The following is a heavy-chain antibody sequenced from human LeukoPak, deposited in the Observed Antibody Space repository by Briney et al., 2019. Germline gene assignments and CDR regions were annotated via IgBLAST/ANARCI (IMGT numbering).Heavy chain of an antibody. CDR2: IIPTTGLA. D-gene: IGHD5-24*01. Sequence: SVTVSCTASGGTFTNLAISWVRQAPGQGLEWMGRIIPTTGLANYAQKFQGRVTITADKSTSTAYMELSSLRSEDTAVYYCARAPPRLDGYILYYWGQGTLVTVSS. V-gene: IGHV1-69*04. CDR1: GGTFTNLA. J-gene: IGHJ4*02. CDR3: ARAPPRLDGYILYY.